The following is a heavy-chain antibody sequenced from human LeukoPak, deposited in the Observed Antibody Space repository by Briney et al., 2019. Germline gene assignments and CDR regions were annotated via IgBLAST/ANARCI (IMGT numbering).Heavy chain of an antibody. CDR1: GFTFSDYY. CDR3: ARTLGASTDAFDI. V-gene: IGHV3-11*04. CDR2: ISSSGSTI. D-gene: IGHD1-26*01. J-gene: IGHJ3*02. Sequence: GGSLRLSCAASGFTFSDYYMSWIRQAPGKGLEWVSYISSSGSTIYYADSVKGRFTISRDNAKNSLYLQKNSLRAEDTAVYYCARTLGASTDAFDIWGQGTMVTVSS.